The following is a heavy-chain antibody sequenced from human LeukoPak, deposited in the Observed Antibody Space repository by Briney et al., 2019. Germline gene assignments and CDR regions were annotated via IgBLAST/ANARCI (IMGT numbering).Heavy chain of an antibody. CDR2: ISFDGSNK. J-gene: IGHJ4*02. V-gene: IGHV3-30*04. D-gene: IGHD2-15*01. Sequence: GGSLRLSCAASGFTFSNYPMHWVRQAPGKGLEWVAVISFDGSNKYYADSVKGRFTISRGTSRNTLNLQMNSLRAEDTAVYYCARVRHCSDSSCSGVLDYWGQGTLVIVSS. CDR3: ARVRHCSDSSCSGVLDY. CDR1: GFTFSNYP.